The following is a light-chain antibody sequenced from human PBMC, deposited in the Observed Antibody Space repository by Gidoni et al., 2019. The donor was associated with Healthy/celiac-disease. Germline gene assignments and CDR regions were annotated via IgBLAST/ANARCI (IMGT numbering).Light chain of an antibody. CDR1: KGISSY. CDR3: QQYYSYPS. CDR2: AAS. J-gene: IGKJ5*01. V-gene: IGKV1-8*01. Sequence: AIRITQSPSSLSASTGDRVTITCRASKGISSYLAWYQQKPGKAPKLLIYAASTLQSGVPSRFSGSGSGTDFTLTISCLQSEDFATYYCQQYYSYPSFGQGTRLEIK.